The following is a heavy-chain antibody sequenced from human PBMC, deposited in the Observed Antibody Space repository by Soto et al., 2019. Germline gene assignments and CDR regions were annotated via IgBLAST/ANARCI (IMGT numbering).Heavy chain of an antibody. V-gene: IGHV4-34*01. J-gene: IGHJ4*02. CDR2: INHSGST. Sequence: SETLSLTCAVYGGSFIGYYCSCVRHPPLKWLEWIGEINHSGSTNYNPSLKSRVTISVDTSKNQFSLKLSSVTAADTAVYYCATKRRRDYDILTGYYFDYWGQGTLVTVSS. D-gene: IGHD3-9*01. CDR3: ATKRRRDYDILTGYYFDY. CDR1: GGSFIGYY.